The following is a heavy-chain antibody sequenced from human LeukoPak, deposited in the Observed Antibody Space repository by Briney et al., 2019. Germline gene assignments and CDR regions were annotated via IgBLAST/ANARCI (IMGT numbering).Heavy chain of an antibody. CDR2: IYHSGST. D-gene: IGHD2-15*01. J-gene: IGHJ6*02. Sequence: SQTLSLTCAVSGGSISSGGYSWSWIRQPPGKGLEWIGYIYHSGSTYYNPSLKSRVTISVDRSKNQSSLKLSSVTAADTAVYYCASGVVVAHYYYGMDVWGQGTTVTVSS. CDR1: GGSISSGGYS. CDR3: ASGVVVAHYYYGMDV. V-gene: IGHV4-30-2*01.